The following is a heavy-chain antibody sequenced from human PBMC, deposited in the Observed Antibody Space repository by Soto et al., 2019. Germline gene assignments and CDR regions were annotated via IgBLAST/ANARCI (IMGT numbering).Heavy chain of an antibody. D-gene: IGHD3-22*01. Sequence: PSSTLSLTCTVSGGSVSSGSIYRSWIHQPPGKGLEWIGYIYYRGSTNYNPSLKSRVTISVDTSKNQSSLKLSSVTAADTALYYCARDYDSTGFDYWGQGTLVTVSS. CDR1: GGSVSSGSIY. V-gene: IGHV4-61*01. CDR3: ARDYDSTGFDY. J-gene: IGHJ4*02. CDR2: IYYRGST.